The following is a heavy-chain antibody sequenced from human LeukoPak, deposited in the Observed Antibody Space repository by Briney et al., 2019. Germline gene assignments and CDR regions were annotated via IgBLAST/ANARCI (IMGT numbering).Heavy chain of an antibody. CDR3: ARDQGSGINYYYYYMDV. D-gene: IGHD3-10*01. CDR2: IKQDGSEK. CDR1: GFTFSSYG. Sequence: GGSLRLSCAASGFTFSSYGMNWVRQAPGKGLEWVANIKQDGSEKYYVDSVKGRFTISRDNAKNSLYLQMNSLRAEDTAVYYCARDQGSGINYYYYYMDVWGKGTTVTVSS. V-gene: IGHV3-7*01. J-gene: IGHJ6*03.